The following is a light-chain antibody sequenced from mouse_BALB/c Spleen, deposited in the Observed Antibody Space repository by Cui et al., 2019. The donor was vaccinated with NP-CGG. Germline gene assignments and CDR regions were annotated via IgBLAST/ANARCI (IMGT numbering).Light chain of an antibody. Sequence: QAVVTQESAATTSPGETVTLTCRSSTGAVTTGNYANWVQERPDHLFTGLIGGTNNRAPGVPARFSGSLLGDKAALTITGAQTEDESIYFCALWYSNHWVFGGGTKLTVL. CDR1: TGAVTTGNY. V-gene: IGLV1*01. CDR2: GTN. CDR3: ALWYSNHWV. J-gene: IGLJ1*01.